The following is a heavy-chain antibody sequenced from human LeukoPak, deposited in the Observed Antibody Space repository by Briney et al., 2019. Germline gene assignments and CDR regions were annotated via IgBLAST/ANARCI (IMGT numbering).Heavy chain of an antibody. CDR3: AKDLGAMVTPQVFDY. V-gene: IGHV3-23*01. D-gene: IGHD5-18*01. J-gene: IGHJ4*02. CDR1: GFTFSSYV. Sequence: GGSLRLSCAASGFTFSSYVMRWVRQAPGKGLEWVSRISGSGSSTNYADSVKGRFTISRDNSKSTLYLQMNSLRVEDTAVYYCAKDLGAMVTPQVFDYWGQGTLVTVSS. CDR2: ISGSGSST.